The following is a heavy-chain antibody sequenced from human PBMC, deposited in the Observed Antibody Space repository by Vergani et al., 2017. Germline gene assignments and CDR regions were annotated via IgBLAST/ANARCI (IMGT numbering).Heavy chain of an antibody. CDR1: GFTFSTYA. Sequence: EVQLLESGGGLVQPGGSLRLSCAASGFTFSTYAMTWVRQAPGKGLEWVSTISSDGGSTYYADSVKGRFSISRDNSKNTVFLQMHRLRAEDTAIYYCVKEKIDLGSYFFDSWGHGILVTVSS. CDR2: ISSDGGST. J-gene: IGHJ4*01. D-gene: IGHD2/OR15-2a*01. V-gene: IGHV3-23*01. CDR3: VKEKIDLGSYFFDS.